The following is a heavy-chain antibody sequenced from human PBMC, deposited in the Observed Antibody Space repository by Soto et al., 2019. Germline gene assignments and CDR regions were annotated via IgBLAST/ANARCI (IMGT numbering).Heavy chain of an antibody. CDR2: INAGNGHT. V-gene: IGHV1-3*01. CDR1: GYTFVMYA. Sequence: ASVKVSCKASGYTFVMYAIHWVRQAPGQGLEWMAWINAGNGHTTYSQKFQGRVTITRDTSARTVYMELRSLRFEDTATYYCARAGWFEEGYFDFWG. D-gene: IGHD3-10*01. CDR3: ARAGWFEEGYFDF. J-gene: IGHJ4*01.